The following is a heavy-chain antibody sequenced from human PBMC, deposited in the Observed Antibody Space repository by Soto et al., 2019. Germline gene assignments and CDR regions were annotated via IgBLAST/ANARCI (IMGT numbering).Heavy chain of an antibody. D-gene: IGHD6-6*01. CDR2: ISPSGFTT. Sequence: EVKLLESGGGLEQPGGSLRLSCAASGFTFTNYGMAWVRQAPGKGLEWVSAISPSGFTTYYADSVEGRFIISRVNSKNTLYPQMNSLRAEDTAVYYCARDYSSSPFDYWGQGTLLTVSS. J-gene: IGHJ4*02. V-gene: IGHV3-23*01. CDR1: GFTFTNYG. CDR3: ARDYSSSPFDY.